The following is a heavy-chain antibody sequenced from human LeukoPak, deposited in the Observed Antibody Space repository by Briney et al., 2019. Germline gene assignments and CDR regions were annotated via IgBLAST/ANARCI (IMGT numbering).Heavy chain of an antibody. J-gene: IGHJ4*02. CDR1: GGSISSGGYY. Sequence: SQTLSLTCTVSGGSISSGGYYWSWIRQHPGKGLEWIGYIYYSGSTYYNPSLKSRVTISVDTSKNQFSLKLSSVTAADTAVYYCARSPTVSVGYCSSVTCQADYRGQGTLVTVSS. CDR3: ARSPTVSVGYCSSVTCQADY. D-gene: IGHD2-2*01. CDR2: IYYSGST. V-gene: IGHV4-31*03.